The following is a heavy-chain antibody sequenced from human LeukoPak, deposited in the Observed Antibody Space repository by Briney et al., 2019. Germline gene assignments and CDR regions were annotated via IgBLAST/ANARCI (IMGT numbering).Heavy chain of an antibody. J-gene: IGHJ6*03. D-gene: IGHD3-10*01. CDR3: AKDLGLPGYMDV. CDR1: GFTFRSYA. V-gene: IGHV3-30*02. CDR2: IRYDGSNK. Sequence: GGSLRLSCAASGFTFRSYAMHWVRQAPGKGLEWVAFIRYDGSNKYYADSVKGRFTISRDNSKNTLYLQMNSLRAEDTAVYYCAKDLGLPGYMDVWGKGTTVTISS.